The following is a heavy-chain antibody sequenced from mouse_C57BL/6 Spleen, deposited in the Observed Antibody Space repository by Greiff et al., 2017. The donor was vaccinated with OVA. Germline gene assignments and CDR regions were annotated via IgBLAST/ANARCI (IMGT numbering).Heavy chain of an antibody. CDR1: GYTFTSYW. V-gene: IGHV1-69*01. J-gene: IGHJ3*01. Sequence: QVQLQQPGAELVMPGASVKLSCKASGYTFTSYWMHWVKQRPGQGLEWIGEIDPSDSYTNYNQKFKGKSTLTVDKSSSTAYMQLSSLTSEDSAVYYCARGDWDERGFAYWGQGTLVTVSA. CDR3: ARGDWDERGFAY. D-gene: IGHD4-1*01. CDR2: IDPSDSYT.